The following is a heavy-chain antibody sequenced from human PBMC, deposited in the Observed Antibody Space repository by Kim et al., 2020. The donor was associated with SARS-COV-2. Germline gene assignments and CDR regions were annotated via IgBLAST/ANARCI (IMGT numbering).Heavy chain of an antibody. V-gene: IGHV4-34*01. J-gene: IGHJ5*02. CDR1: GGSFSGYY. CDR2: INHSGST. Sequence: SETLSLTCAVYGGSFSGYYWSWIRQPPGKGLEWIGEINHSGSTNYNPSLKSRVTISVDTSKNQFSLKLSSVTAADTAVYYCASGYCSGGSCDPHWFDPWGQGTLVTVSS. CDR3: ASGYCSGGSCDPHWFDP. D-gene: IGHD2-15*01.